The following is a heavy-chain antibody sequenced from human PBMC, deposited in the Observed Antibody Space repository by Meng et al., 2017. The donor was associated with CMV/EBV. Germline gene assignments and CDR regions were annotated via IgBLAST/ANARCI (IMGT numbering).Heavy chain of an antibody. V-gene: IGHV3-23*03. J-gene: IGHJ4*02. Sequence: GESLKISCAASGFTFSSYAMSWVRQAPGKGLEWVSVIYSGGSSTYYADSVKGRFTISRDNAKNSLYLQMNSLRAEDTAVYYCARDLVEDIVVVPAAITFDYWGQGTLVTVSS. CDR3: ARDLVEDIVVVPAAITFDY. D-gene: IGHD2-2*02. CDR1: GFTFSSYA. CDR2: IYSGGSST.